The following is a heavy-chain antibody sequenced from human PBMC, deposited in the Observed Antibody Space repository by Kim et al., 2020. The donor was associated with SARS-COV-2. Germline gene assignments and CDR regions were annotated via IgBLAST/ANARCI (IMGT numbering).Heavy chain of an antibody. J-gene: IGHJ4*02. CDR2: ISGSGGST. Sequence: GGSLRLSCAASGFTYSNYAMSWVRQAPGKGLEWVSAISGSGGSTYYADSVKGRFTMSRANSNNTLYLQMDSLRAEDTALYYCAKLRSTVVVAATNYWGQG. CDR3: AKLRSTVVVAATNY. D-gene: IGHD2-15*01. V-gene: IGHV3-23*01. CDR1: GFTYSNYA.